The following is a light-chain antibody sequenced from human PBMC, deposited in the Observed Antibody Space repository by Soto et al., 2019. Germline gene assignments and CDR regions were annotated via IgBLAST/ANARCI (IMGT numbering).Light chain of an antibody. CDR1: SSDIGGYNY. V-gene: IGLV2-11*01. Sequence: QSALTKPPSVSGSPGQSVTISCTGTSSDIGGYNYVSWYQQLPGKAPKVMIYDVSKRPSGVPDRFSGSNSGNTASLTISGLQAEDEADYYCCSYAGTTHVFGTGTKLTVL. J-gene: IGLJ1*01. CDR3: CSYAGTTHV. CDR2: DVS.